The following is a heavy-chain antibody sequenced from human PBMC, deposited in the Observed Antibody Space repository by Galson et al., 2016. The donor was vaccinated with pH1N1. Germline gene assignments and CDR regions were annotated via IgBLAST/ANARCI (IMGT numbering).Heavy chain of an antibody. CDR3: ARLWELPYFDP. V-gene: IGHV3-23*01. CDR1: GFSFSNFV. CDR2: ISGTSLSR. J-gene: IGHJ4*02. D-gene: IGHD1-26*01. Sequence: SLRLSCAASGFSFSNFVMSWVRQAPGKGLEWVSSISGTSLSRYYTDSVKGRFTTTRDNSRNTLFLQMDSLRAEDTAVYYCARLWELPYFDPWGQGTLVTVSS.